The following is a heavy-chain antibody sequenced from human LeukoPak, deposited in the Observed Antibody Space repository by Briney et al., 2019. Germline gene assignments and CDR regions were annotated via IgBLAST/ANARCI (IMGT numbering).Heavy chain of an antibody. V-gene: IGHV4-34*01. CDR2: INHSGST. J-gene: IGHJ4*02. D-gene: IGHD5-12*01. CDR1: GGSFSGYY. CDR3: ARGKWLRSSFDY. Sequence: SETLSLTSAVSGGSFSGYYWSSVRQPPGKGLEWIGEINHSGSTNYNPSLKSRVTISVDTSKNQFSLKLSSVTAADTAVYYCARGKWLRSSFDYWGQGTLVTVSS.